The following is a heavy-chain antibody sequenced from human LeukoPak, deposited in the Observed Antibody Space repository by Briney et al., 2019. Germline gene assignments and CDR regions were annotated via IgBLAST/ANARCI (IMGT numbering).Heavy chain of an antibody. V-gene: IGHV3-23*01. CDR1: GFTFSSYA. D-gene: IGHD4-17*01. Sequence: GGSLRLSCAASGFTFSSYAMSWVRQAPGKGLEWVSAISGSGGSTYYADSVKGRFTISRDNSENTVYLQMNSLRAEDTAVYSCAKIGTVTENFHHWGQGTLVTVSS. J-gene: IGHJ4*02. CDR2: ISGSGGST. CDR3: AKIGTVTENFHH.